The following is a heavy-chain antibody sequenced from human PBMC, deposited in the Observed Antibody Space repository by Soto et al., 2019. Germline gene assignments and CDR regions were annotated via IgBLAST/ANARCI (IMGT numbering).Heavy chain of an antibody. Sequence: GGSLRLSCAASGFTVSSNYMSWVRQAPGKGLEWVSVIYSGGSTYYADSVKGRFTISRDNSKNTLYLQMNSLRAEDTAVYYCARDRSSWSGGIWYYYYYMDVWGKGTTVTVSS. D-gene: IGHD6-13*01. J-gene: IGHJ6*03. V-gene: IGHV3-66*01. CDR3: ARDRSSWSGGIWYYYYYMDV. CDR2: IYSGGST. CDR1: GFTVSSNY.